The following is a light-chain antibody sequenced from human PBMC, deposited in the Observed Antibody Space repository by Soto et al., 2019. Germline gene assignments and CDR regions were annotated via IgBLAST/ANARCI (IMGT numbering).Light chain of an antibody. CDR2: DAS. V-gene: IGKV1-13*02. J-gene: IGKJ5*01. Sequence: AIQLTQSPSSLSASVGDRVTITCRASQGISSALAWYQQKPGKAPKLLIYDASSLESGVPSRFSGSGSGTDFTLTISSLQPEDFATYYCQQFNTRGTFGQGTRLEIK. CDR3: QQFNTRGT. CDR1: QGISSA.